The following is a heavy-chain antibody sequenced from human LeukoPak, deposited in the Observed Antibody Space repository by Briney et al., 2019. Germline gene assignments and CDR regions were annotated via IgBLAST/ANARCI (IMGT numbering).Heavy chain of an antibody. Sequence: GASVKVSCKASGGTFSSYAISWVRQAPAQGLEWMGRIIPIFGTANYAQKFQGRVTITTDESTSTAYMELSSLRAEDTAVYYCARGSSGSYGRGLWGQGTLVTVSS. V-gene: IGHV1-69*05. D-gene: IGHD1-26*01. CDR1: GGTFSSYA. CDR2: IIPIFGTA. J-gene: IGHJ4*02. CDR3: ARGSSGSYGRGL.